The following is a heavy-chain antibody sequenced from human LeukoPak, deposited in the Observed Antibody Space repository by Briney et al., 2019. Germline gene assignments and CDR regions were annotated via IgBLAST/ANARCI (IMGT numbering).Heavy chain of an antibody. Sequence: SETLSLTCAVSGGSITSYYWNWIRRPAGKGLEWIGRIYSSGSTNYSPSLKSRVSISLDTSKNQFSLTLTSVTAADKAMYYCTRDGNGRENFDKWGRGTLVTVSS. CDR2: IYSSGST. V-gene: IGHV4-4*07. J-gene: IGHJ4*02. CDR3: TRDGNGRENFDK. CDR1: GGSITSYY. D-gene: IGHD2-8*01.